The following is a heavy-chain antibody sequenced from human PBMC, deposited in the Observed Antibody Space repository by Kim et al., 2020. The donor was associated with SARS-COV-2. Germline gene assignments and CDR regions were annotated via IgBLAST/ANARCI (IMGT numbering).Heavy chain of an antibody. V-gene: IGHV3-21*01. D-gene: IGHD6-13*01. CDR1: GFTFSSYS. Sequence: GGSLRLSCAASGFTFSSYSMNWVRQAPGKGLEWVSSISSSSSYIYYADSVKGRFTISRDNAKNSLYLQINSLRAEDTAVYYCARGKAAAGTGLFDPWGQGTLVTVSS. CDR2: ISSSSSYI. J-gene: IGHJ5*02. CDR3: ARGKAAAGTGLFDP.